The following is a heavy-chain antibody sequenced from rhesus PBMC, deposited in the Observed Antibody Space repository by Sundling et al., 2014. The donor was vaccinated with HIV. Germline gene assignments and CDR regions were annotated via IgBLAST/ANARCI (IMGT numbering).Heavy chain of an antibody. V-gene: IGHV3-54*02. CDR3: ARDDLEQLSLPYGLDS. J-gene: IGHJ6*01. D-gene: IGHD6-13*01. CDR1: GITFSYYG. CDR2: ISYDGSKK. Sequence: EVQLVESGGGLVQPGGSLRLSCAASGITFSYYGMHWVRQAPGKGLEWVAVISYDGSKKYYVDSVKDRFTISRDNSKNMLYLQMNNLKVEDTAMYYCARDDLEQLSLPYGLDSWGQGVVVTVSS.